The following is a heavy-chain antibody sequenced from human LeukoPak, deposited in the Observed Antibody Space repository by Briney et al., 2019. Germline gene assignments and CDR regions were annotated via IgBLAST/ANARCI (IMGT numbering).Heavy chain of an antibody. V-gene: IGHV4-59*01. J-gene: IGHJ3*02. CDR3: ARVLPLRSVQGKDAFDI. CDR2: IYYSGST. Sequence: SETLSLTCTVSGGSISSYYWSWIRQPPGRGLEWIGYIYYSGSTNYNPSLKSRVTISVDTSKNQFSLKLSSVTAADTAVYYCARVLPLRSVQGKDAFDIWGQGTMVTVSS. CDR1: GGSISSYY. D-gene: IGHD2/OR15-2a*01.